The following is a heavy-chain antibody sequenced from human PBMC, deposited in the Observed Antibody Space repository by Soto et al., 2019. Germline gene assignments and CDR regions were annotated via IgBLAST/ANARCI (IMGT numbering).Heavy chain of an antibody. J-gene: IGHJ6*02. Sequence: PSETLSLTCTVSGGSITSYYWSWIRQPPGKGLEWIGFIYYSGSTSYNPSLKSRVSISVDTSKNQFSLKLSSVTAADTAVYYCARETMVRGVIGSYYGMDVWSQGTTVTVSS. CDR2: IYYSGST. V-gene: IGHV4-59*12. CDR3: ARETMVRGVIGSYYGMDV. D-gene: IGHD3-10*01. CDR1: GGSITSYY.